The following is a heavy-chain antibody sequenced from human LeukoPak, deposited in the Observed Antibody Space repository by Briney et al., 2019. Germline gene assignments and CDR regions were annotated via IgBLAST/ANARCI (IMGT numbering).Heavy chain of an antibody. V-gene: IGHV3-9*01. CDR2: ISWNSGSI. Sequence: PGRSLRLSCAASGFTFDDYAMHWVRQAPGKGLEWVSGISWNSGSIGYADSVKGRFTISRDNAKNSLYLQMNSLRAEDTALYYCAKAGGSGSYYDFDYWGQGTLVTVSS. J-gene: IGHJ4*02. CDR1: GFTFDDYA. D-gene: IGHD3-10*01. CDR3: AKAGGSGSYYDFDY.